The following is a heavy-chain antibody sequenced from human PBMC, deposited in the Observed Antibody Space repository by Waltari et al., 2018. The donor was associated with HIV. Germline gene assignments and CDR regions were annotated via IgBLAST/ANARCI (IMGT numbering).Heavy chain of an antibody. V-gene: IGHV1-46*03. CDR1: GYTFLDNY. CDR3: ARQWWSEGAFDI. D-gene: IGHD2-15*01. J-gene: IGHJ3*02. CDR2: VNPGSGNT. Sequence: QVQLVKSGAAVKKPGTSVKVSCKASGYTFLDNYIHWVRQAPGQGHEWMGVVNPGSGNTNYAQKFQGRLSMTRDTSTSTVYMELSSLRSEDTAIYYCARQWWSEGAFDIWGQGTTVTVSS.